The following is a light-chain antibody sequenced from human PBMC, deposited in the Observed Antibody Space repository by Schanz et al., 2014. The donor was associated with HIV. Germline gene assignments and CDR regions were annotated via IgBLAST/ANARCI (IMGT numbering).Light chain of an antibody. CDR1: QRLSSSY. V-gene: IGKV3D-20*02. Sequence: EIVLTQSPGSLSLSPGGRATLSCGASQRLSSSYLAWYQQKRDQPPRLVIYATSTRAAGIPDRFSGTGSGTDFTLTISSLEPEDFAVYYCQQRSNWPLTFGGGTKVEFK. CDR2: ATS. CDR3: QQRSNWPLT. J-gene: IGKJ4*01.